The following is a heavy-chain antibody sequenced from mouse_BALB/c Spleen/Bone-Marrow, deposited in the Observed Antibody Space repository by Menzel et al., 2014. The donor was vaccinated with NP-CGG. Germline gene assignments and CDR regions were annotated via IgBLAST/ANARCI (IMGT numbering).Heavy chain of an antibody. D-gene: IGHD1-2*01. CDR2: INPGSSTI. CDR1: GFDFSRYW. Sequence: EVKLMESGGGLVQPGGSLNLACVASGFDFSRYWMSWARQAPGKGQEWIGEINPGSSTINYSPSLKDKFIISRDNAKNTLYLQVSKVRSEDTALYYCARLGNYGYHDKWGQGTTLTVSS. V-gene: IGHV4-2*02. CDR3: ARLGNYGYHDK. J-gene: IGHJ2*01.